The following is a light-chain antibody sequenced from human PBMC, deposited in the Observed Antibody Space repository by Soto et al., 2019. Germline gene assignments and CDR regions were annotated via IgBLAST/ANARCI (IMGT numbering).Light chain of an antibody. V-gene: IGKV1-5*01. CDR2: DAS. Sequence: DIQMTQSPSTLSASVGDRVTITCRASQNIGTSLAWYQQTPGKAPKLLIYDASSLESGVPSRCSGSGSGTEFTLTISSLQPDDFATYYCQQYNSYSPWTFGQGTKVDIK. CDR3: QQYNSYSPWT. J-gene: IGKJ1*01. CDR1: QNIGTS.